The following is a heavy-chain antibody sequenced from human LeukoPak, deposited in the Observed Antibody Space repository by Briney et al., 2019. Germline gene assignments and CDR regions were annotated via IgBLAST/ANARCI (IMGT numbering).Heavy chain of an antibody. D-gene: IGHD3-22*01. CDR2: ISSSSSTI. CDR3: ARGDYYDSSGYYYGSPFDY. CDR1: GFTFSSYS. V-gene: IGHV3-48*04. Sequence: GGSLRLSCAASGFTFSSYSMNWVRQAPGKGLEWVSYISSSSSTIYYADSVKGRFTISRDNAKNSLFLQMNSLRAEDTAVYYCARGDYYDSSGYYYGSPFDYWGQGTLVTVSS. J-gene: IGHJ4*02.